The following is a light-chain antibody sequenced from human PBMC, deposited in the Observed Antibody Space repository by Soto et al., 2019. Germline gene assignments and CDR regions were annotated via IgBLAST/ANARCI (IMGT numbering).Light chain of an antibody. J-gene: IGKJ1*01. CDR1: QSVSSSY. CDR3: QQYGSWST. V-gene: IGKV3-20*01. Sequence: EIVLTQSPVTLSLSPGEIATLSCRASQSVSSSYLAWYQQKPGQAPRLLIYGASSRATGIPDRLSGSGSGTDFTLTISRLEPEDFAVYYCQQYGSWSTFGQGTKVDIK. CDR2: GAS.